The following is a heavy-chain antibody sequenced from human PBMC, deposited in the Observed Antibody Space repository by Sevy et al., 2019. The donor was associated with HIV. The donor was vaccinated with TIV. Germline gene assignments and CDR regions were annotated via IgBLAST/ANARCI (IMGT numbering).Heavy chain of an antibody. CDR2: INSDGSST. CDR3: AGGLSLGYYYYGMDV. V-gene: IGHV3-74*01. D-gene: IGHD3-16*01. CDR1: GFTFSSYW. Sequence: GGSLRLSCAASGFTFSSYWMHWVRQAPGKGLVWVSRINSDGSSTSYADSVKGRFTISRDNAKNTLYLQMNSLRAEDTAVYYCAGGLSLGYYYYGMDVWGQGTTVTVSS. J-gene: IGHJ6*02.